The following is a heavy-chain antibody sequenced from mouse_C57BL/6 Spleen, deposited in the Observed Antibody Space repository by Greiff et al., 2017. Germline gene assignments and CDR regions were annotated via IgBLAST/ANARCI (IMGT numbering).Heavy chain of an antibody. CDR3: AGWLGYEYGWVFAY. CDR1: GYTFTGYW. J-gene: IGHJ3*01. Sequence: QVQLQQSGAELMKPGASVKLSCKATGYTFTGYWIEWVKQRPGHGLEWIGEILPGSGSTNYNEKFKGKATFTADTSSNTAYMQLSSLTTEDAAIYYCAGWLGYEYGWVFAYWGQGTLVTVSA. D-gene: IGHD2-4*01. V-gene: IGHV1-9*01. CDR2: ILPGSGST.